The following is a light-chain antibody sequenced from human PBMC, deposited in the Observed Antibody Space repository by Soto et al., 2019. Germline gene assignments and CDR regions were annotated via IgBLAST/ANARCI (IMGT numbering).Light chain of an antibody. V-gene: IGKV3-15*01. CDR1: QSVSSSY. CDR2: DAS. J-gene: IGKJ1*01. Sequence: EIVMTQSPATLSVSPGERATLSCRASQSVSSSYLAWYQQKPGQAPRLLIYDASTRTTGIPVRFSGSGSGTEFTLTISSLQSEDFGVYYCQQNKEWPGTFGQGTKVDIK. CDR3: QQNKEWPGT.